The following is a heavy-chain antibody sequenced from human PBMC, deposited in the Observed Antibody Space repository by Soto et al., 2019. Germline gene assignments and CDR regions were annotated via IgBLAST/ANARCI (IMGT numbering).Heavy chain of an antibody. V-gene: IGHV1-2*02. CDR1: GYIFTGYY. CDR3: ARANSGDDDEFDF. Sequence: GASVKVSCKASGYIFTGYYIHWVRQAPGQGLEWMGWINPNSGGTDYAQKFQGRVTMTRDTSITSAFMELTGLRTDDSAVFYCARANSGDDDEFDFWGQGTLVTVS. CDR2: INPNSGGT. J-gene: IGHJ4*02. D-gene: IGHD5-12*01.